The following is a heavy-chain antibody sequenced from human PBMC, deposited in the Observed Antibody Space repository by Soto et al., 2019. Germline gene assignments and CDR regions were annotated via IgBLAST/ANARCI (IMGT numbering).Heavy chain of an antibody. J-gene: IGHJ3*01. CDR2: MNPNSGNT. V-gene: IGHV1-8*01. CDR1: GYTFTSYD. Sequence: ASVKVSCKASGYTFTSYDINWVRQATGQGLEWMGWMNPNSGNTGYAQKFQGRVTMTRNTSISTAYMELSSLRSEDTAVYYCATRTLYCSSTSCYGLRWGQGTMVTVSS. CDR3: ATRTLYCSSTSCYGLR. D-gene: IGHD2-2*01.